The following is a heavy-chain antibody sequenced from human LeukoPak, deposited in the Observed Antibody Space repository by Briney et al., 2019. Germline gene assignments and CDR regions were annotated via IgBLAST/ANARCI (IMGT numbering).Heavy chain of an antibody. CDR3: ANLAAAGYFDY. CDR1: GFTFSSYA. V-gene: IGHV3-30*04. J-gene: IGHJ4*02. Sequence: GRSLRLSCAASGFTFSSYAMHWVRQAPGKGLEWVAVISYDGSNKYYADSVKGRFTISRDNSKNTLYLQMNSLRAEDTAVYYCANLAAAGYFDYWGQGTLVTVSS. CDR2: ISYDGSNK. D-gene: IGHD6-13*01.